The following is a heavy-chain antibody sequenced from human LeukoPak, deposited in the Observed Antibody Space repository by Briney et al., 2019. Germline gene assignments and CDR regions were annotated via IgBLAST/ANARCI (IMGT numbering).Heavy chain of an antibody. CDR1: GGSISSGSYY. J-gene: IGHJ6*03. D-gene: IGHD3-9*01. CDR2: IYTSGST. Sequence: SETLSLTCTVSGGSISSGSYYWSWIRQPAGKGLEWIGRIYTSGSTNYNPSLKSRVTISVDTSKNQFSLKLSSVTAADTAVYYCARGQATGYYPNYSYYMDVWGKGTTVTISS. CDR3: ARGQATGYYPNYSYYMDV. V-gene: IGHV4-61*02.